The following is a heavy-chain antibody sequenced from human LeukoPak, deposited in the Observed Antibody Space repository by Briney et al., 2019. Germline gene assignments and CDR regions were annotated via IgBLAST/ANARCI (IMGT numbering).Heavy chain of an antibody. CDR2: IRNDRIT. D-gene: IGHD5-12*01. J-gene: IGHJ4*02. V-gene: IGHV3-15*01. Sequence: PGGSLRLSCVLSGLTFSDAWMSWVRQAPGKGLEWVGRIRNDRITDYAAPVQGRFSISRDNSKSTFYLQMNSLRTEDTGMYFCTWMATIFTVDYWGQGTLVTVSS. CDR3: TWMATIFTVDY. CDR1: GLTFSDAW.